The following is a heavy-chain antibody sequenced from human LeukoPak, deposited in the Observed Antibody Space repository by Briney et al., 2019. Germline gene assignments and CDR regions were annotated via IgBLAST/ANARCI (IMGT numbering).Heavy chain of an antibody. CDR1: GGSFSGYH. CDR2: INHSGSA. Sequence: PSETLSLTCVVFGGSFSGYHWTWIRQSPGKGLEWIGQINHSGSANYKRSLKSRVTITIESSKNQFSLELSSVTAADSAMYYCARGKYDSSDYSGGWYYFDYWGQGSLVTVSS. D-gene: IGHD3-22*01. CDR3: ARGKYDSSDYSGGWYYFDY. V-gene: IGHV4-34*01. J-gene: IGHJ4*02.